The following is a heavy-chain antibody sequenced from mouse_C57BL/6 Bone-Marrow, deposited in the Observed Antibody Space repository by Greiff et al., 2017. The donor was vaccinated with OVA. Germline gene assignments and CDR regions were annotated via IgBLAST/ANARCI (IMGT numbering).Heavy chain of an antibody. CDR1: GYTFTSYW. V-gene: IGHV1-61*01. CDR2: IYPSDSET. D-gene: IGHD2-4*01. Sequence: QVQLQQPGAELVRPGSSVKLSCKASGYTFTSYWMDWVKQRPGQGLEWIGNIYPSDSETHYNQKFKDKATLTVDKSSSTAYMQLSSLTSEDSAVYYCARCDYDGWFAYWGQGTLVTVSA. J-gene: IGHJ3*01. CDR3: ARCDYDGWFAY.